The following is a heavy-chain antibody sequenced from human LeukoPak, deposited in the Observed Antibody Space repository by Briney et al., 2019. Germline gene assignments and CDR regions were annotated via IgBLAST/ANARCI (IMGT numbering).Heavy chain of an antibody. D-gene: IGHD2-15*01. CDR1: GFSFSSYG. J-gene: IGHJ6*04. CDR2: ISYDGSTK. V-gene: IGHV3-30*03. CDR3: ARELGYCSGGSCYSSYYYGMDV. Sequence: GGSLRLSCAASGFSFSSYGMRWVRQPPGKGLEWVAVISYDGSTKYYAASVKGRFTISRDNSKNTLYLQMNSLRAEDTGVYYCARELGYCSGGSCYSSYYYGMDVWGEGTTVTVSS.